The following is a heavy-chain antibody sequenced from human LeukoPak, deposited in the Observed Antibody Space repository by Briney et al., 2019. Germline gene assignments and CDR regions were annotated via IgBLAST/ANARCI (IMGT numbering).Heavy chain of an antibody. CDR2: ILSSGDHT. Sequence: GGSLRLSCAASGFTFSNYAMSWVRQAPGKGLEWVSAILSSGDHTYYPDSLKGRFTISRDNSKNTLYLQINSLRADDTAVYYCASRRSGWPNDALDIWGQGTMVTVTS. CDR1: GFTFSNYA. D-gene: IGHD6-19*01. V-gene: IGHV3-23*01. J-gene: IGHJ3*02. CDR3: ASRRSGWPNDALDI.